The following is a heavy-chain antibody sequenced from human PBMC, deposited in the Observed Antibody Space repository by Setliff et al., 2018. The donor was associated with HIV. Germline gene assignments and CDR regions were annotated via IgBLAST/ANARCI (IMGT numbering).Heavy chain of an antibody. V-gene: IGHV4-34*01. CDR3: ARGGLGVVGAIDH. D-gene: IGHD2-15*01. J-gene: IGHJ4*02. CDR1: GGSFSGYY. CDR2: IIHSGGT. Sequence: SETLSLTCAVYGGSFSGYYWTWIRQPPGRGLEWIGEIIHSGGTNYNRSLKSRVTISVDTSKNQFSLNLSSVTAADTAVYYCARGGLGVVGAIDHWSQGTLVTSPQ.